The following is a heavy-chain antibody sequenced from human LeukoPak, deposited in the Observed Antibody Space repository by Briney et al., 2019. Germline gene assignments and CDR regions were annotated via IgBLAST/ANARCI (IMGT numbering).Heavy chain of an antibody. CDR1: GYACTHYG. V-gene: IGHV1-18*01. CDR2: INTYNGDT. Sequence: ASVKLSCKASGYACTHYGITWVRQAPGQGLAWMGWINTYNGDTKCAQKLQGRVTMTTDTSTSTAFMELRSMRSDDSAVYYCARGIRSPLFDYWGLGTLVTVSS. J-gene: IGHJ4*02. D-gene: IGHD3-16*01. CDR3: ARGIRSPLFDY.